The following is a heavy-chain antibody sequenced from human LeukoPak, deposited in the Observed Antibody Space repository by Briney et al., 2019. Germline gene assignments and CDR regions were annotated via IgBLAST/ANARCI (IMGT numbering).Heavy chain of an antibody. J-gene: IGHJ4*02. D-gene: IGHD6-19*01. Sequence: PSETLSLTCTVSGGSISSYYWSWIPQPPGKGLEWIGYIYYSGSTNYNPSLKSRVTISVDTSKNQFSLKLSSVTAADTAVYYCAKDLQVNSRLYSSGWYFDYWGQGTLVTVSS. CDR1: GGSISSYY. V-gene: IGHV4-59*01. CDR2: IYYSGST. CDR3: AKDLQVNSRLYSSGWYFDY.